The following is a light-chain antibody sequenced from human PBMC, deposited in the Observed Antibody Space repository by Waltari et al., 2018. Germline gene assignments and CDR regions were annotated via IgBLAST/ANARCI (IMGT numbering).Light chain of an antibody. Sequence: DIQMTQSPSTLSASIGDRVTITCRASQTIISWLAWYQQRPGQAPRLLIYRATALETGVPSRFSGTGSGTEFTLTINGLQPDDSATYFCQQDDSFWSFSQGTKVEVK. V-gene: IGKV1-5*03. J-gene: IGKJ1*01. CDR2: RAT. CDR1: QTIISW. CDR3: QQDDSFWS.